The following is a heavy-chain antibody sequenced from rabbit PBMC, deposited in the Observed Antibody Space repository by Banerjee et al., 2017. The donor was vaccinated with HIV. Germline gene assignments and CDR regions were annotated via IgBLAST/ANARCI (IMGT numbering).Heavy chain of an antibody. D-gene: IGHD4-2*01. J-gene: IGHJ4*01. Sequence: QEQLEESGGDLVKPEGSLTLTCTASGFSFNRNYWICWVRQAPGKRPEWIACIYIGDGTTYYASWAKGRFTIAKASSTTVTLQMTSLTAADTATYFCARDLGYAGSAGYGYLDNLWGPGTLVTVS. V-gene: IGHV1S45*01. CDR1: GFSFNRNYW. CDR3: ARDLGYAGSAGYGYLDNL. CDR2: IYIGDGTT.